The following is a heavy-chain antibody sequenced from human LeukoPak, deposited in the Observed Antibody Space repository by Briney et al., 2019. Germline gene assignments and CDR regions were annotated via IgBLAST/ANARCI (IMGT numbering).Heavy chain of an antibody. Sequence: GGSLRLSCAASGFTFSSFAMHWVRQAPGKGLEWVAVISYDGSNKYYADSVKGRFTISRDNSKNTLYLQMISLRAEDTAVYYCARGGDIVVVPAANFDYWGQGTLVTVSS. CDR2: ISYDGSNK. J-gene: IGHJ4*02. CDR1: GFTFSSFA. V-gene: IGHV3-30*04. CDR3: ARGGDIVVVPAANFDY. D-gene: IGHD2-2*01.